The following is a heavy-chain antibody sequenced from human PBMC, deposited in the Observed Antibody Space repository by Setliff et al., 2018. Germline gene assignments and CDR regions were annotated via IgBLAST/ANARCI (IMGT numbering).Heavy chain of an antibody. CDR1: GFTFSTYA. Sequence: LRLSCAASGFTFSTYAMSWVRQAPGKGLEWVSTIYSGDRNTFYTDSVKGRFTIFRDGSKNTLFLQMTSLRAEDTAVYYCAKPQVELRWGFESWGQGTPVTVPQ. J-gene: IGHJ4*02. D-gene: IGHD1-7*01. CDR2: IYSGDRNT. V-gene: IGHV3-23*03. CDR3: AKPQVELRWGFES.